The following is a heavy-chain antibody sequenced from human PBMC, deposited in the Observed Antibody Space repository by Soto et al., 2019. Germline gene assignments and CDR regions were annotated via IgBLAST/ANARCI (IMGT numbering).Heavy chain of an antibody. Sequence: LSLTCSVSGGSISSGDSYWNWIRQTPGKGLEYIGYIYYSGSTDYNPSLKSRVTISVDTSKNQFSLKLSSVTAADTAVYYCARERVTLVRGVIIIPPYFDYWCQGTLVTVSS. CDR3: ARERVTLVRGVIIIPPYFDY. CDR2: IYYSGST. V-gene: IGHV4-30-4*01. J-gene: IGHJ4*02. CDR1: GGSISSGDSY. D-gene: IGHD3-10*01.